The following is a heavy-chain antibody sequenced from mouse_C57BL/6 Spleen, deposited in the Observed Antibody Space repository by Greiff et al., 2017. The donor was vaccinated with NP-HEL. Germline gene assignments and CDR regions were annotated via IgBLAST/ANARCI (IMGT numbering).Heavy chain of an antibody. CDR3: ARRSIRVLRNWYFDV. J-gene: IGHJ1*03. D-gene: IGHD1-1*01. Sequence: QVQLQQSGAELVKPGASVKMSCKASGYTFTSYWITWVKQRPGQGLEWIGDIYPGSGSTNYNEKFKSKATLTVDTSSSTAYMQLSSLTSEDSAVYYCARRSIRVLRNWYFDVWGTGTTVTVSS. CDR2: IYPGSGST. V-gene: IGHV1-55*01. CDR1: GYTFTSYW.